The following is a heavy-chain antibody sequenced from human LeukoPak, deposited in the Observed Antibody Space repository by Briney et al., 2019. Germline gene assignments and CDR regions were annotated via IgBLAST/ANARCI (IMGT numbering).Heavy chain of an antibody. D-gene: IGHD3-10*01. J-gene: IGHJ5*02. CDR3: ARGLPRITMVRGVIKGNWFDP. V-gene: IGHV1-2*02. CDR2: INPNSGGT. Sequence: ASVKVSCKASGYTFTSYYMHWVRQAPGQGLEWMGWINPNSGGTNYAQKFQGRVTMTRDTSISTAYMELSRLRSGDTAVYYCARGLPRITMVRGVIKGNWFDPWGQGTLVTVSS. CDR1: GYTFTSYY.